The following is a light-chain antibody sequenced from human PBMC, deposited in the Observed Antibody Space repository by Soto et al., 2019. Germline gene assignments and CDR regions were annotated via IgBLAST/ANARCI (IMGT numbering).Light chain of an antibody. V-gene: IGKV3D-15*01. CDR2: GAS. J-gene: IGKJ5*01. CDR3: QQSHDYPFT. Sequence: EIVMTQSPATLSVSPGARATLSCGARQSVRSNLAWYQQKPGQAPRLLIYGASTRATGIPARFSGSGSGTEFTLTISSLQSEDFAVYYCQQSHDYPFTFGQGTRLEIK. CDR1: QSVRSN.